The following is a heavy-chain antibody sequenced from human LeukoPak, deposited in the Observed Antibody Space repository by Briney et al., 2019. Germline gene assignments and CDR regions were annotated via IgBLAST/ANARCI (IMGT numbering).Heavy chain of an antibody. D-gene: IGHD3-10*01. V-gene: IGHV4-39*07. J-gene: IGHJ4*02. CDR3: ARGRVRGVTHFDY. CDR2: IYYSGST. CDR1: GGSISSSSYY. Sequence: SETLSLTCTVSGGSISSSSYYWGWIRQPPGKGLEWIGSIYYSGSTYYNPSLKSRVTISVDTSKNQFSLKLSSVTAADTAVYYCARGRVRGVTHFDYWGQGTLVTVSS.